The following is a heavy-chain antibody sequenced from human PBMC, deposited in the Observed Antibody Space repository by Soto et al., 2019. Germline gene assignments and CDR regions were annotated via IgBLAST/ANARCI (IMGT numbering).Heavy chain of an antibody. J-gene: IGHJ4*02. D-gene: IGHD1-20*01. CDR3: AKDIKPHLH. CDR2: ISGSGGST. V-gene: IGHV3-23*01. Sequence: PGGSLRLSCAASGFTFSTYSMNWVRQAPGKGLEWVSAISGSGGSTYYADSVKGRFTISRDNAKNTLYLQMNSLRAEDTAVYYCAKDIKPHLHWGQGTLVTVSS. CDR1: GFTFSTYS.